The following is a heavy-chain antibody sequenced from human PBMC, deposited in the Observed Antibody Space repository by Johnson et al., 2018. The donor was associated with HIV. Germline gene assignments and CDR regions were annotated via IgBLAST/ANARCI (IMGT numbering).Heavy chain of an antibody. D-gene: IGHD3-10*01. CDR1: GFTFSAYG. J-gene: IGHJ3*02. Sequence: QVQLVESGGGVVQPGRSLKLACAASGFTFSAYGMYWVRQSPVKGLEWVAVISYDGSNKYYADSVKGRFTISRDNSKNTLYLQMNSLRVEDTAVYYCASSYSESDAFDIWGQGTMVTVSS. CDR2: ISYDGSNK. CDR3: ASSYSESDAFDI. V-gene: IGHV3-30*03.